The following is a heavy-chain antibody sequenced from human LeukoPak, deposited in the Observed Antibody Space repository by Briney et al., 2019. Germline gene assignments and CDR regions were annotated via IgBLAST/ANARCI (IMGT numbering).Heavy chain of an antibody. J-gene: IGHJ3*02. D-gene: IGHD1-7*01. CDR3: ATLYNWNYVGAFDI. Sequence: GGSLRLSCAASGFTFSSYAMSWVRQAPGKGLEWVAFIRYDGSNKYYADSVKGRFTISRDNSKNTLYLQMNSLRAEDTAVYYCATLYNWNYVGAFDIWGQGTMVTVSS. V-gene: IGHV3-30*02. CDR2: IRYDGSNK. CDR1: GFTFSSYA.